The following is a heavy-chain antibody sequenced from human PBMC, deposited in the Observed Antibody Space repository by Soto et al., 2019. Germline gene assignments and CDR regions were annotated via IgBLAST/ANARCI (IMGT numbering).Heavy chain of an antibody. Sequence: EVQLMESGGALVQPGGSLRVSCVASGFSLCSHSVTWDRQAPGKGPEWVSTHSGSGGHKYHVEYAKGRFTISRDNATHTLYMEMNILAAEDTALYYCAKSALGAMAPCDYWGQGNLVTVPS. CDR1: GFSLCSHS. D-gene: IGHD5-18*01. CDR2: HSGSGGHK. J-gene: IGHJ4*02. CDR3: AKSALGAMAPCDY. V-gene: IGHV3-23*01.